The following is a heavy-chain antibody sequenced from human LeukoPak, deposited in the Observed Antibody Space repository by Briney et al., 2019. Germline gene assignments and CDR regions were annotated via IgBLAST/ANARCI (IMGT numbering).Heavy chain of an antibody. V-gene: IGHV3-23*01. Sequence: GSLRLSCAASGFTFSSYAMSWVRQAPGKGLEWVSAISGSGGSTYYADSVKGRFTISRDNSRNTLYLQMNSLRAEATAVYYCAKGGSFYYDTSGYLYWGQGALVTVSS. J-gene: IGHJ4*02. CDR1: GFTFSSYA. CDR2: ISGSGGST. CDR3: AKGGSFYYDTSGYLY. D-gene: IGHD3-22*01.